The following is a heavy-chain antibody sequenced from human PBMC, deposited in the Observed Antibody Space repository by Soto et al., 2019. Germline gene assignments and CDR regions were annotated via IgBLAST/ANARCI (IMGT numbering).Heavy chain of an antibody. D-gene: IGHD6-13*01. V-gene: IGHV4-30-4*01. CDR3: ARERPAGSRLDP. J-gene: IGHJ5*02. Sequence: QVQLQESGPGLVKPSQTLSLTCTVSVGSISSGEYYWSWIRQPPGKGLEWIGYIYYSGSTYYNPSLKSRVTTSVDTSKNQFSLKLSSVTAADTAVYYCARERPAGSRLDPWGQGTLVTVSS. CDR2: IYYSGST. CDR1: VGSISSGEYY.